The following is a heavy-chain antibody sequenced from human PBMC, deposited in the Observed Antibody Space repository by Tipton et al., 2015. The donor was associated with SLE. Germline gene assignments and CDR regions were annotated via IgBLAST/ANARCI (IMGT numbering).Heavy chain of an antibody. CDR2: VYYSGTT. V-gene: IGHV4-59*11. CDR3: ARHVIPDISWTTIDY. CDR1: GGAIGSHY. Sequence: TLSLTCNVTGGAIGSHYWSWIRQPPGKELEWIGYVYYSGTTNYNPSLKSRVTISVDTSKNHFSLNLTSVAAADTAVYYCARHVIPDISWTTIDYWGQGTLVNVSS. D-gene: IGHD6-13*01. J-gene: IGHJ4*02.